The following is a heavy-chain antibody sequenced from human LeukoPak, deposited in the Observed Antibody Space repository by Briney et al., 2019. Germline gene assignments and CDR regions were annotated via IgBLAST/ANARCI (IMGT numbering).Heavy chain of an antibody. CDR3: AREYSGSYYFDS. CDR1: GFSVSTTY. V-gene: IGHV3-53*01. CDR2: IYSGGST. J-gene: IGHJ4*02. D-gene: IGHD1-26*01. Sequence: GGSLRLSCAASGFSVSTTYMSWVRQAPGKGLEWVSVIYSGGSTYSADSVKGRFTISRDNSKNTLYLQVNSLRAEDTAVYYCAREYSGSYYFDSWGQGTLVTVSS.